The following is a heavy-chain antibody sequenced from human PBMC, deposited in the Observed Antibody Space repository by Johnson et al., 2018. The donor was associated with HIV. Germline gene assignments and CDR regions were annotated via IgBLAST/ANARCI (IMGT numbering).Heavy chain of an antibody. Sequence: VQLVESGGGLVQPGGSPRLSCAASGFTFSSYAMSWVRQAPGKGLEWVSAISGSGGSTYYADSVKGRFTISRDNSKNTLYRQMNSLRAEDTAVYYCAKDVELHGAFDIWGQGTMVTVSS. V-gene: IGHV3-23*04. D-gene: IGHD1-26*01. CDR2: ISGSGGST. CDR3: AKDVELHGAFDI. CDR1: GFTFSSYA. J-gene: IGHJ3*02.